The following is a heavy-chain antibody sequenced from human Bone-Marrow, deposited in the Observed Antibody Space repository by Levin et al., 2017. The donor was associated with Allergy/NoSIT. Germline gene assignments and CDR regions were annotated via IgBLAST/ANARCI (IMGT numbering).Heavy chain of an antibody. V-gene: IGHV3-30-3*01. CDR2: ISYDGSNQ. CDR3: ARGGRSGYYYGLDV. Sequence: QTGGSLRLSCAASGFTFTTYSLHWVRQAPGKGLDWVAVISYDGSNQYYAESVKGRFNISRDNSKNTLYLQMNSLRPEDTAVYYCARGGRSGYYYGLDVWGQGTTVIVSS. J-gene: IGHJ6*02. D-gene: IGHD3-3*01. CDR1: GFTFTTYS.